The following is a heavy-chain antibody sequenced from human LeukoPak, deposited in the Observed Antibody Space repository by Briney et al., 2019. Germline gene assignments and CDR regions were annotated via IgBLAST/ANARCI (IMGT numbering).Heavy chain of an antibody. CDR2: IQSNGRNK. V-gene: IGHV3-33*05. D-gene: IGHD2-2*01. Sequence: GGSLRLSCAASGFIFSSDDMHWDRQAPGKGLEWVAGIQSNGRNKYYVDSVKGRFAISRDNSKGTLYLQVNSLRVKDTALYYCARESEGGTGTSCPDYWGQGTLVTVS. J-gene: IGHJ4*02. CDR1: GFIFSSDD. CDR3: ARESEGGTGTSCPDY.